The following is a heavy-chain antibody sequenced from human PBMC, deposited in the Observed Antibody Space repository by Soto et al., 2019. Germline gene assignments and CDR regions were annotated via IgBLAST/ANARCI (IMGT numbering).Heavy chain of an antibody. D-gene: IGHD3-22*01. V-gene: IGHV3-15*01. J-gene: IGHJ4*02. CDR1: GFTFSNAW. CDR2: IKTKTDGGTT. CDR3: LPDTGYFYDNNGLPIDY. Sequence: EVQLVESGGGLVKPGGSLRLSCAASGFTFSNAWMSWVRQAPEKGLEWVGRIKTKTDGGTTDYAAPVKGRFTISRDESKNTLYLQMNSLKTEDTAVYYCLPDTGYFYDNNGLPIDYWGQGTLVTVSS.